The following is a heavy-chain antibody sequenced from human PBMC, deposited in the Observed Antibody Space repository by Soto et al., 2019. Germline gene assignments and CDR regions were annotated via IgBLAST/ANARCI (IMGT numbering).Heavy chain of an antibody. CDR2: IRSKANSYAT. J-gene: IGHJ4*02. Sequence: GGSLRLSCAASGFTFSGSAMHWVRQASGKGLEWVGRIRSKANSYATAYAASVKGRFTISRDDSKNTAYLQMNSLKTEDTAVYYCTRQGSLYGVKGDYWGQGTLVTVSP. D-gene: IGHD4-17*01. V-gene: IGHV3-73*01. CDR1: GFTFSGSA. CDR3: TRQGSLYGVKGDY.